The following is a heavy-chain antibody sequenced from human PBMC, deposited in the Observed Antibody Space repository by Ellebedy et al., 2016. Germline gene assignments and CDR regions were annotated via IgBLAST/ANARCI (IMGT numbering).Heavy chain of an antibody. V-gene: IGHV4-39*01. J-gene: IGHJ3*02. CDR1: GGSISSSSYY. Sequence: SETLSLTXTVSGGSISSSSYYWGWIRQPPGKGLEWIGSIYYSGSTYYNPSLKSRVTISVDTSKNQFSLKLSSVTAADTAVYYCARGPGSSSSEAFDIWGQGTMVTVSS. D-gene: IGHD6-6*01. CDR3: ARGPGSSSSEAFDI. CDR2: IYYSGST.